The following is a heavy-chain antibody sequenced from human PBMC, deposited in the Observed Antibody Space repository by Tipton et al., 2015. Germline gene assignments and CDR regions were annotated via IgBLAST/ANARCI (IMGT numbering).Heavy chain of an antibody. CDR2: ISHSGNT. J-gene: IGHJ4*02. V-gene: IGHV4-39*07. Sequence: LRLSCSVSGGSISSSSYYWGWIRQPPGKGLEWIGSISHSGNTYYNPSLKSRVTISVDTSKNQFSLRVRSVTAADTAVYYCACQDYDILTRDYQTVDYWGQGTLVTVSS. CDR3: ACQDYDILTRDYQTVDY. CDR1: GGSISSSSYY. D-gene: IGHD3-9*01.